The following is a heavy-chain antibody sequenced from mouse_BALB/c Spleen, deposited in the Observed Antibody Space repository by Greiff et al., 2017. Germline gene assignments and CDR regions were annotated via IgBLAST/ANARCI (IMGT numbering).Heavy chain of an antibody. V-gene: IGHV1-5*01. J-gene: IGHJ2*01. D-gene: IGHD2-2*01. CDR1: GYTFTSYW. CDR3: TRYGYDGVYFDY. CDR2: IYPGNSDT. Sequence: VQLQQSGTVLARPGASLKMSCKASGYTFTSYWMHWVKQRPGPGLEWIGAIYPGNSDTSYNQKFKGKAKLTAVTSTSTAYMELSSLTNEDSAVYYCTRYGYDGVYFDYWGQGTTLTVSS.